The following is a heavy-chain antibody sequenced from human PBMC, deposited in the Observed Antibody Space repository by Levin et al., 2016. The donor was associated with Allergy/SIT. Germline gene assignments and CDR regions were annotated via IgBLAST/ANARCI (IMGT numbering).Heavy chain of an antibody. CDR3: ARVNGDYGYYYYGMDV. Sequence: GGSLRLSCAASGFTFSSYSMNWVRQAPGKGLEWVSSISSSSSYIYYADSVKGRFTISRDNAKNSLYLQMNSLRAEDTAVYYCARVNGDYGYYYYGMDVWGQGTTVTVSS. CDR1: GFTFSSYS. CDR2: ISSSSSYI. V-gene: IGHV3-21*04. J-gene: IGHJ6*02. D-gene: IGHD4-17*01.